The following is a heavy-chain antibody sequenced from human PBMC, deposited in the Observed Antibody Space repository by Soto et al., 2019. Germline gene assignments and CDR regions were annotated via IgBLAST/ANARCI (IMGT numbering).Heavy chain of an antibody. CDR1: GFTFSSYA. J-gene: IGHJ4*02. Sequence: EVQLLESGGGLVQPGGSLRLSCAASGFTFSSYAMSWVRQAPGKGLEWVSAISGSGGSTYYADSVKGRFTISRDNSKNTLYLQMNSLRAEDTAVYYCAKDSGPLVVPAANADYWGQGTLVTVSS. D-gene: IGHD2-2*01. CDR3: AKDSGPLVVPAANADY. CDR2: ISGSGGST. V-gene: IGHV3-23*01.